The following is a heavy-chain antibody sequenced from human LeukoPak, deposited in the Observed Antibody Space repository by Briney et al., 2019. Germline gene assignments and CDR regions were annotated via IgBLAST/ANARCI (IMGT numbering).Heavy chain of an antibody. V-gene: IGHV1-46*01. J-gene: IGHJ6*02. Sequence: ASVKVSCKASGYTFTSYYMHWVRQAPGQGLEWMGIINPSGGSTSYAQKFQGRVTMTRDTSTSTVYMELSSLRSEDTAVYYCARDSRAGRLVINGYYGMDVWGQGTTVTVSS. D-gene: IGHD3-9*01. CDR3: ARDSRAGRLVINGYYGMDV. CDR1: GYTFTSYY. CDR2: INPSGGST.